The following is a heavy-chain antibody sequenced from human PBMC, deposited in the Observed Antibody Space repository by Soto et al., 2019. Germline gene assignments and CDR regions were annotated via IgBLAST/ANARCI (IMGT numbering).Heavy chain of an antibody. Sequence: GESLKISSKGSGYSITSYWIGLVRQMTGKGLEWMGIIYPGDSDTRYSPSFQGQVTISADKSISTAYLQWSSLKASDTDMYYCASLGYHGMDVWGQGTTVTVSS. V-gene: IGHV5-51*01. CDR1: GYSITSYW. D-gene: IGHD6-13*01. J-gene: IGHJ6*02. CDR3: ASLGYHGMDV. CDR2: IYPGDSDT.